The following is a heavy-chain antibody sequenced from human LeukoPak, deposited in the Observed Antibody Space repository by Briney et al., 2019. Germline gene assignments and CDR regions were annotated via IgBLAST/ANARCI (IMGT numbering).Heavy chain of an antibody. J-gene: IGHJ4*02. CDR2: ISYDDGSNK. CDR1: GFTFSTYA. Sequence: AGRSLRLSCAASGFTFSTYALHWVRQAPGKGLEWVAVISYDDGSNKYYADSVKGRFTISRDNSKNTLYLQMNSLRTEDTAVYYCARESGGNTPYYFDYWGQGTLVTVSS. CDR3: ARESGGNTPYYFDY. V-gene: IGHV3-30*04. D-gene: IGHD2-2*02.